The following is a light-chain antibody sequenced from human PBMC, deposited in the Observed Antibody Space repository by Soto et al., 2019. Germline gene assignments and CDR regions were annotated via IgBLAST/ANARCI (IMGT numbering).Light chain of an antibody. V-gene: IGLV2-8*01. Sequence: QSALTQPPSASGSPGQSVTISCTGTSGDIGGYDYVYWYQQHPGKAPKLMIYEVTKRPLGVPDRFSGSKSGNTASLTVSGLQAEDEADYYCSSYAGSYSYVFGPGTKVTVL. J-gene: IGLJ1*01. CDR3: SSYAGSYSYV. CDR2: EVT. CDR1: SGDIGGYDY.